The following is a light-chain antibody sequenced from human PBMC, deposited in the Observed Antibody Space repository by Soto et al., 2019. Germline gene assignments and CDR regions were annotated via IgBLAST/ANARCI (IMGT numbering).Light chain of an antibody. CDR2: GAS. CDR3: QQFNAYPLT. V-gene: IGKV1-9*01. Sequence: DLPLTQSPSFLSASVGDRVTISCRFSQGISDYLAWYQQKPGKAPNLLIYGASTLQSVVPSRFSGSASGTEFTLTISSLQPEDFATYFCQQFNAYPLTFGGGTQLEIK. CDR1: QGISDY. J-gene: IGKJ4*01.